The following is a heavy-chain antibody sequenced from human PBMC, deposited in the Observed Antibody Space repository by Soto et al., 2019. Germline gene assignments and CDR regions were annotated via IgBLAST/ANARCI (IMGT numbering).Heavy chain of an antibody. CDR1: GFSLSTSGVS. CDR2: IYWDYDK. J-gene: IGHJ6*02. V-gene: IGHV2-5*02. D-gene: IGHD2-21*02. Sequence: ITLKESGPTLVKLTQTLTLTCTFSGFSLSTSGVSVGWIRQPPGKALEWLALIYWDYDKRYSPSLKSRLTITTYTSKNRVVRRMTIMEPEVPATYWCAHSRCGGDCRQSYPSHYYYGMDVWGQGTKVTVSS. CDR3: AHSRCGGDCRQSYPSHYYYGMDV.